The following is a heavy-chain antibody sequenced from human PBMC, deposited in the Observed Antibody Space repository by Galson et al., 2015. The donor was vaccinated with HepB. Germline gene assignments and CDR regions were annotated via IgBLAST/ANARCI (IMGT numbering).Heavy chain of an antibody. V-gene: IGHV3-30*18. J-gene: IGHJ6*02. CDR2: ISYDGSNK. Sequence: SLRLSCAASGFIFSRYGMHWVRQAPGKGLEWVAVISYDGSNKYYTDSVKGRFTISRDNSKNTLYLQMNSLRAEDTAVYYCAKDRGHRSGWNPRFEYYYGMDVWGQGTTVTGSS. CDR1: GFIFSRYG. CDR3: AKDRGHRSGWNPRFEYYYGMDV. D-gene: IGHD6-19*01.